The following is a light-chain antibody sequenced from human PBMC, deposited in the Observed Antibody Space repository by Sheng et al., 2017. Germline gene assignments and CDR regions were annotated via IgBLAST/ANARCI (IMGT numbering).Light chain of an antibody. V-gene: IGKV1-33*01. Sequence: DIQMTQSPPSLSASVGDRVTITCQASQDIRNYLNWYQHKPGEAPKLPIHDASYLQTGVPSRFSGSGSGTDFTFTISSLQPEDIATYYCQQYDNFRSTFGPGTKVDIK. J-gene: IGKJ3*01. CDR3: QQYDNFRST. CDR2: DAS. CDR1: QDIRNY.